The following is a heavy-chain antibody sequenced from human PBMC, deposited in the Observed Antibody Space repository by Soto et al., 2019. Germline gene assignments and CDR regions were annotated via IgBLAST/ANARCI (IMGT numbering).Heavy chain of an antibody. Sequence: SVKVSCKASGGTFSSYTISWVRQAPGQGLEWMGRNIPILGIANYAQKFQGRVTITADKSTSTAYMELSSLRSEDTAVYYCARSSHYYYYYMDVWGKGTTVTVSS. V-gene: IGHV1-69*02. CDR3: ARSSHYYYYYMDV. CDR1: GGTFSSYT. J-gene: IGHJ6*03. D-gene: IGHD6-13*01. CDR2: NIPILGIA.